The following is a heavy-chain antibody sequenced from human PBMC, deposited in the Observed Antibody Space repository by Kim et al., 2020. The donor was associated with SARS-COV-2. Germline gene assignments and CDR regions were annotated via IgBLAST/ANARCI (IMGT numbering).Heavy chain of an antibody. J-gene: IGHJ4*02. D-gene: IGHD3-22*01. CDR2: IYPGDSDT. CDR1: GYIFTTYW. Sequence: GESLKISCKGSGYIFTTYWLAWVRQMPGKGLEWMGIIYPGDSDTRYSPSFQGQVTISADKSISTAYLQWSSLKASDTAMYYCARATYYYDTSGSTFEHWGQGTLVTVSS. V-gene: IGHV5-51*01. CDR3: ARATYYYDTSGSTFEH.